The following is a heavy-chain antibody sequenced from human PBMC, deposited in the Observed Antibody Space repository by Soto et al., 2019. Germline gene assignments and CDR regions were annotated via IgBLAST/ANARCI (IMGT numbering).Heavy chain of an antibody. CDR3: ARGRAMVRGVIIKGDWFDP. Sequence: SETLSLTCTVSGGSISSSSYYWGWIRQPPGKGLEWIGSIYYSGSTYYNPSLKSRVTISVDTSKNQFSLKLSSVTAADTAVYYCARGRAMVRGVIIKGDWFDPWGQGTLVTVSS. CDR2: IYYSGST. J-gene: IGHJ5*02. V-gene: IGHV4-39*01. D-gene: IGHD3-10*01. CDR1: GGSISSSSYY.